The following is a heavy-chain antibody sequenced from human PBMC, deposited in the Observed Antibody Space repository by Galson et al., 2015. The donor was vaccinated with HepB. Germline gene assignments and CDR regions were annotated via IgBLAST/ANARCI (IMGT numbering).Heavy chain of an antibody. D-gene: IGHD3-22*01. J-gene: IGHJ6*03. V-gene: IGHV1-46*01. Sequence: SVKVSCKASAYTFTNYYMHWVRQAPGQGLEWMGVINPNGGSTRYAQKFLGRVTMTRDTSTSTVYMELSSLRSEDTAVYSCARDPGYYDNSGHFYYNYMDVWGRGTTVTVAS. CDR1: AYTFTNYY. CDR2: INPNGGST. CDR3: ARDPGYYDNSGHFYYNYMDV.